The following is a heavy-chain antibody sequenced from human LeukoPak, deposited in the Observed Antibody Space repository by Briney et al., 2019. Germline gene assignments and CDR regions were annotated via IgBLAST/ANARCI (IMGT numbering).Heavy chain of an antibody. CDR2: INPNSGGT. CDR3: ARAFSSSWPYYYYGMDV. CDR1: GYTFTGYY. V-gene: IGHV1-2*02. J-gene: IGHJ6*02. Sequence: ASVKVSCKASGYTFTGYYMNWVRQVPGQGLEWMGWINPNSGGTNYAQKLQGRVTMTTDTSTSTAYMELRSLRSDDTAVYYCARAFSSSWPYYYYGMDVWGQGTTVTVSS. D-gene: IGHD6-13*01.